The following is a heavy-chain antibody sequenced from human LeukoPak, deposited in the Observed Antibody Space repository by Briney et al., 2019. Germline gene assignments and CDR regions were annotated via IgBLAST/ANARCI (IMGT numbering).Heavy chain of an antibody. D-gene: IGHD3-22*01. CDR2: IYYSGST. V-gene: IGHV4-59*01. J-gene: IGHJ4*02. Sequence: SETLSLTCTVSGGSISSYYWSWIRQPPGKGLEWIGCIYYSGSTNYNPSLKSRVTISVDTSKNQFSLKLSSVTAADTAVYYCARLYYYDSSGYSSGDYWGQGTLVTVSS. CDR1: GGSISSYY. CDR3: ARLYYYDSSGYSSGDY.